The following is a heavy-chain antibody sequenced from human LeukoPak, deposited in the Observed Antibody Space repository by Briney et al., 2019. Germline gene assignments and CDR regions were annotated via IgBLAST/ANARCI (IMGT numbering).Heavy chain of an antibody. J-gene: IGHJ4*02. Sequence: PSETLSLTCVVSGYSITSGHYWGWIRQPPGKGLEWIGSIYHSGSTYYNPSLKSRLTISVDTFKNQFSLKVSSVTAADTAVYYCARNGFRVPNLLDYWGQGTLVTVSS. CDR1: GYSITSGHY. CDR3: ARNGFRVPNLLDY. D-gene: IGHD2-8*01. CDR2: IYHSGST. V-gene: IGHV4-38-2*01.